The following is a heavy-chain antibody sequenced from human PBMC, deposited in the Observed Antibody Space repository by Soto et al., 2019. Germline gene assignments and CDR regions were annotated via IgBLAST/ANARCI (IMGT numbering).Heavy chain of an antibody. CDR3: TSSGYSGYDLTDYYFDY. Sequence: GGSLRLSCTASGVTFGDYAMSWVRQAPGKGLEWVGFIRSKAYGGTTEYAASVKGRFTISRDDSKSIAYLQMNSLKTEDTAVYYCTSSGYSGYDLTDYYFDYWGQGTLVTVSS. D-gene: IGHD5-12*01. V-gene: IGHV3-49*04. CDR2: IRSKAYGGTT. CDR1: GVTFGDYA. J-gene: IGHJ4*02.